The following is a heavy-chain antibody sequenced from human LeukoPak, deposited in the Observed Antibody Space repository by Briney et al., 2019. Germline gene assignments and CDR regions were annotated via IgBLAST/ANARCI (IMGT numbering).Heavy chain of an antibody. D-gene: IGHD3-9*01. Sequence: SETLSLTCTVSGGSISSSSYYCGWIRQPPGKGLEWIGSIYYSGSTYYNPSLKSRVTISVDTSKNQFSLKLSSVTAADTAVYYCARQSEVLRYFDWLLGMFDYWGQGTLVTVSS. V-gene: IGHV4-39*01. CDR3: ARQSEVLRYFDWLLGMFDY. J-gene: IGHJ4*02. CDR1: GGSISSSSYY. CDR2: IYYSGST.